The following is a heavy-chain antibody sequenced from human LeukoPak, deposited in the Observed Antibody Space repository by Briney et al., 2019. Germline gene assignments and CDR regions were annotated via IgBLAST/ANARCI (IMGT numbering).Heavy chain of an antibody. Sequence: GESLKISCKASGYSFSSYWIAWVRQIPGKGLEWMGIINPADSDTRYSLSIQGQVTISADRSISTAYLQWSSLKASDTAIYYCARGEGGYNYAFWGQGTLVSVSS. V-gene: IGHV5-51*01. CDR3: ARGEGGYNYAF. D-gene: IGHD5-24*01. J-gene: IGHJ4*02. CDR1: GYSFSSYW. CDR2: INPADSDT.